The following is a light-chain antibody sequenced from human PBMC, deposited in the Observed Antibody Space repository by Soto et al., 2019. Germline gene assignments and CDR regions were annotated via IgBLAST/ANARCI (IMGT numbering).Light chain of an antibody. CDR1: QSVSSTY. J-gene: IGKJ1*01. CDR2: GTS. CDR3: QQYGSSPWT. Sequence: EIVLTQSPGTLSLSPGERATLSCRASQSVSSTYLAWYQQKPGLAPRLLIYGTSSRATGIPDRFSGSGSGTDFTLTISRLQPEDFALYYCQQYGSSPWTFGQGTKVDIK. V-gene: IGKV3-20*01.